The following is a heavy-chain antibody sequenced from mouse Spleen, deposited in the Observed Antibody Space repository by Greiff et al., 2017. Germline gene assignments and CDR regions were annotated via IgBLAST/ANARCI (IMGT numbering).Heavy chain of an antibody. V-gene: IGHV1-55*01. J-gene: IGHJ1*03. CDR3: ARPTIVTLGDWYFDV. D-gene: IGHD2-5*01. CDR2: IYPGSGST. CDR1: GYTFTSYW. Sequence: QVQLQQPGAELVKPGASVKMSCKASGYTFTSYWITWVKQRPGQGLEWIGDIYPGSGSTNYNEKFKSKATLTVDTSSSTAYMQLSSLTSEDSAVYYCARPTIVTLGDWYFDVWGTGTTVTVSS.